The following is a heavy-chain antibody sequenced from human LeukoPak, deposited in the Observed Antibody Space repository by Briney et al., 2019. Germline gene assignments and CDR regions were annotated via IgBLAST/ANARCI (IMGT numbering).Heavy chain of an antibody. CDR2: IYSGGST. V-gene: IGHV3-53*01. D-gene: IGHD3-22*01. CDR1: GFTVSSNY. CDR3: ARGPSSSGYVDY. Sequence: GGYLRLSCAASGFTVSSNYMSWVRQAPGKGLEWVSVIYSGGSTYYADSVKGRFTISRDNSKNTLYLQMNSLRAEDTAVYYCARGPSSSGYVDYWGQGTLVTVSS. J-gene: IGHJ4*02.